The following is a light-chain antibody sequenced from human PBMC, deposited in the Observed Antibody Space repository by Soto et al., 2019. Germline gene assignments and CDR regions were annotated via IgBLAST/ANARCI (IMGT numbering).Light chain of an antibody. CDR3: QQYDSSPKT. Sequence: EIVLTQSPGTLSLSPGERATLSCRASQSVSSSYLAWYQQKPGQAPRLLIYGASSRATGIPDRFSGSGSGTDFTLTISRPEPEDFAVYYCQQYDSSPKTVGQGTKVDIK. V-gene: IGKV3-20*01. J-gene: IGKJ1*01. CDR1: QSVSSSY. CDR2: GAS.